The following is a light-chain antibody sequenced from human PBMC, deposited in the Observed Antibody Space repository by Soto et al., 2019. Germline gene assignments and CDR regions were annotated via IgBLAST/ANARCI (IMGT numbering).Light chain of an antibody. J-gene: IGKJ5*01. Sequence: EIVLTQSPGTLSLSPGERATLSCTASESVTSTYLVWYQQKPGQAPRLLIYSTSTRATGIPVRFSGSGLGRDFTLTISRLEPVDSAIYYCQQYSNSPITFGQGTRLEIK. V-gene: IGKV3-20*01. CDR1: ESVTSTY. CDR2: STS. CDR3: QQYSNSPIT.